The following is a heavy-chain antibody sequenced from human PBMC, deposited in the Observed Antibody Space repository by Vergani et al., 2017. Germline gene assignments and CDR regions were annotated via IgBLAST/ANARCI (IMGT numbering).Heavy chain of an antibody. Sequence: QVQLQESGPGLVKPSGTLSLTCAVSGGSISSSNWWSWVRQPPGKGLEWIGEIYHSGSTHYNPSLKSRVTISVDKSKNQFSLKLSSVTAADTAVYYCARGGALSSFYYDSSGYYSLDYWGQGTLVTVSS. J-gene: IGHJ4*02. CDR2: IYHSGST. V-gene: IGHV4-4*02. D-gene: IGHD3-22*01. CDR1: GGSISSSNW. CDR3: ARGGALSSFYYDSSGYYSLDY.